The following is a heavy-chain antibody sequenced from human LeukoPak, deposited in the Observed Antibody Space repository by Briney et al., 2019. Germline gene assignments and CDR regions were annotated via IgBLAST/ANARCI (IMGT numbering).Heavy chain of an antibody. CDR3: AKDTSIGKYCTKVVCSPLDY. Sequence: PGGSLTLSCAGSGFTFSSYAMSWVRQAPGQGLEWVSVISDSGDYTSYADSVRGRFTISRDNSRNTLYLQMISLRPEDTAVYYCAKDTSIGKYCTKVVCSPLDYGGQGTLVTVSS. V-gene: IGHV3-23*01. CDR2: ISDSGDYT. CDR1: GFTFSSYA. J-gene: IGHJ4*02. D-gene: IGHD2-8*01.